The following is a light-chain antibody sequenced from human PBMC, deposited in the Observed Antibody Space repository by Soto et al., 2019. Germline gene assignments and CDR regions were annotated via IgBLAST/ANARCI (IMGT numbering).Light chain of an antibody. CDR3: QTWDSSAYVV. CDR2: QDT. J-gene: IGLJ2*01. CDR1: KLGDKY. V-gene: IGLV3-1*01. Sequence: SYELTQAPSVSVSPGQTASITCSGDKLGDKYAHWYQQKPGQSPLVVIYQDTKRPSGIPERFSGSNSGNTATLTITGTQAVDEADYYCQTWDSSAYVVFGGGTKLTV.